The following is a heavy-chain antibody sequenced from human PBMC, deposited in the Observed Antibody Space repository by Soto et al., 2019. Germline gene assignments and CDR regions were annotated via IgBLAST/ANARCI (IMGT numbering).Heavy chain of an antibody. D-gene: IGHD3-10*01. CDR2: IYYSGST. V-gene: IGHV4-31*03. CDR3: ASTLDYYGSGSYYPFDY. CDR1: GGSISSGGYY. J-gene: IGHJ4*02. Sequence: QVQLQESGPGLVKPSQTLSLTCTVSGGSISSGGYYWSWIRQHPGKGLEWIGYIYYSGSTYYNPSLKRRVTIAVDTSKNQFSLQLSSVTAADTAVYYCASTLDYYGSGSYYPFDYWGQGTLVTVS.